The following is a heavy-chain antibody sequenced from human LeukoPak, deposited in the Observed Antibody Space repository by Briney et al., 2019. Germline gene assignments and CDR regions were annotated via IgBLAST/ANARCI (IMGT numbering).Heavy chain of an antibody. V-gene: IGHV4-38-2*02. D-gene: IGHD1-7*01. CDR1: GYSISMGYY. J-gene: IGHJ4*02. Sequence: SETLSLTCTVSGYSISMGYYWGWIRQPPGKGLEWIGSIYHSGSTYYNPSLKSRVSISVDTSKNQISLKLSSVTAAGTAVYYCARAPNWNYAENYYFDSWGQGTLVTVSS. CDR2: IYHSGST. CDR3: ARAPNWNYAENYYFDS.